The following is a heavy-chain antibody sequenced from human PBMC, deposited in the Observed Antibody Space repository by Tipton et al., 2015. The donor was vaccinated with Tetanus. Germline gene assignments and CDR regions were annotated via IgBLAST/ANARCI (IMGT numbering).Heavy chain of an antibody. CDR1: GFTFGDYA. D-gene: IGHD3-22*01. CDR3: TRIYPQAAAKWLRPGSLYYYDSSGYRAFDY. CDR2: IRSKAYGGTT. J-gene: IGHJ4*02. Sequence: SLRLSCTASGFTFGDYAMSWFRQAPGKGLEWVGFIRSKAYGGTTEYAASVKGRFTISRDDSKSIAYLQMNSLKTEDTAVYYCTRIYPQAAAKWLRPGSLYYYDSSGYRAFDYWGQGTLVTVSS. V-gene: IGHV3-49*03.